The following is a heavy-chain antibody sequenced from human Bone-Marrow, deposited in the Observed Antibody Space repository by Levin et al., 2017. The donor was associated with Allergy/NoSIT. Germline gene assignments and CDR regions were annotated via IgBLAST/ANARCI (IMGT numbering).Heavy chain of an antibody. D-gene: IGHD6-13*01. J-gene: IGHJ5*02. CDR1: GGSISSYY. Sequence: PSETLSLTCTVSGGSISSYYWSWIRQPPGKGLEWIGYIYYSGSTNYNPSLKSRVTISVDTSKNQFSLKLSSVTAADTAVYYCARVGQQLLGRNWFDPWGQGTLVTVSS. CDR2: IYYSGST. V-gene: IGHV4-59*01. CDR3: ARVGQQLLGRNWFDP.